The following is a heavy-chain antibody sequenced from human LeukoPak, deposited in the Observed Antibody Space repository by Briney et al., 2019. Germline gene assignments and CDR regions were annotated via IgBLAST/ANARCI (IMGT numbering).Heavy chain of an antibody. CDR1: GFTSVSYA. V-gene: IGHV3-23*01. J-gene: IGHJ4*02. Sequence: GGSLRLSCAPSGFTSVSYAMYWVRQAPGEGLEWVSGISSSGGSTFYADSVKGRFTISRDNSENTVYLQMNSLRADDTAVYYCAKTTAGYSSGRYPGWPVDYWGQGTLVTVSS. D-gene: IGHD6-19*01. CDR2: ISSSGGST. CDR3: AKTTAGYSSGRYPGWPVDY.